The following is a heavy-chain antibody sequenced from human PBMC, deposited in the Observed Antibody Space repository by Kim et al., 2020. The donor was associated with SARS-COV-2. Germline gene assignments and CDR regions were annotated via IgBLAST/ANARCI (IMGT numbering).Heavy chain of an antibody. CDR3: ARDYPSGFTGYGMDV. CDR2: IYTSGST. Sequence: SETLSLTCTVSGGSISSYYWSWIRQPAGKGLEWIGRIYTSGSTNYNPSLKSRVTMSVDTSKNQFSLKLSSVTAADTAVYYCARDYPSGFTGYGMDVWGQGTTVTVSS. CDR1: GGSISSYY. J-gene: IGHJ6*02. D-gene: IGHD2-8*02. V-gene: IGHV4-4*07.